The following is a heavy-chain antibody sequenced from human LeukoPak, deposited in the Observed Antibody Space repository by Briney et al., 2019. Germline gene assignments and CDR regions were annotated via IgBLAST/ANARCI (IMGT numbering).Heavy chain of an antibody. D-gene: IGHD6-13*01. Sequence: GGSLRLSCAASGFTFSSYAMSWVRQAPGKGVEWVSAISGSGDSTYYGDSVKGRFTISRDNSKNTLYLQMNSLRAEDTAVYYCAKTRPLDSSSWSHGDYWGQGTLVTVSS. V-gene: IGHV3-23*01. CDR3: AKTRPLDSSSWSHGDY. CDR1: GFTFSSYA. CDR2: ISGSGDST. J-gene: IGHJ4*02.